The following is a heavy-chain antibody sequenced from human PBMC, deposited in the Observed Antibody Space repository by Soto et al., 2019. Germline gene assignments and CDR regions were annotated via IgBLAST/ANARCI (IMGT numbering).Heavy chain of an antibody. Sequence: ASVKVSCKASGYTFTSYYMHWVRQAPGQGLEWMGIINPSGGSASYAQKFQGKVTMTRDTSTSTVYMELSSLRSEDTAVYYCARDRRSSSNDYGMDVWGQGTTVTVSS. J-gene: IGHJ6*02. D-gene: IGHD6-6*01. V-gene: IGHV1-46*01. CDR2: INPSGGSA. CDR3: ARDRRSSSNDYGMDV. CDR1: GYTFTSYY.